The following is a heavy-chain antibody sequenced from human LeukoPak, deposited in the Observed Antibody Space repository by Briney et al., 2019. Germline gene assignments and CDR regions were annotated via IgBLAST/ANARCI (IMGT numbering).Heavy chain of an antibody. CDR1: GYTFTSYG. V-gene: IGHV1-18*01. D-gene: IGHD6-19*01. Sequence: ASVKVSCKASGYTFTSYGISWVRQAPGQGLEWMGWISAYNGNTNYAQKLQGRVTMTTDTSTSTAYMELRSLRSDDTAVYYCAKDLLGSGWYYFDYWGQGTLVTVSS. CDR3: AKDLLGSGWYYFDY. CDR2: ISAYNGNT. J-gene: IGHJ4*02.